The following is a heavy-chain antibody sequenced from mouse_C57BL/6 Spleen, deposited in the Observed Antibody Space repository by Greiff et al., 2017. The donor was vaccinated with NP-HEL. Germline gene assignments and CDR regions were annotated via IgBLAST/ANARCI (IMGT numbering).Heavy chain of an antibody. V-gene: IGHV1-80*01. CDR3: ARSYYYGSSYHYAMDY. CDR1: GYAFSSYW. J-gene: IGHJ4*01. D-gene: IGHD1-1*01. CDR2: IYPGDGDT. Sequence: VQLQQSGAELVKPGASVKISCKASGYAFSSYWMNWVKQRPGKGLEWIGQIYPGDGDTNYNGKFKGKATLTADKSSSTAYMQLSSLTSEDSAVYFCARSYYYGSSYHYAMDYWGQGTSVTVSS.